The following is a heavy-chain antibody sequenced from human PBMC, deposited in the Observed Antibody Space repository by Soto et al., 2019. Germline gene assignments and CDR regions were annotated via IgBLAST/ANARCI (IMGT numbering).Heavy chain of an antibody. CDR2: IWYDGSNK. CDR3: ARGVGSYYYGMDV. V-gene: IGHV3-33*01. CDR1: GFTFSSYG. J-gene: IGHJ6*02. D-gene: IGHD1-26*01. Sequence: GGSLRLSCAASGFTFSSYGIHWVRQAPGKGLEWVAVIWYDGSNKYYADSVKGRFTISRDNSKNTLYLQMNSLRAEDTAVYYCARGVGSYYYGMDVWGQGTTVTVSS.